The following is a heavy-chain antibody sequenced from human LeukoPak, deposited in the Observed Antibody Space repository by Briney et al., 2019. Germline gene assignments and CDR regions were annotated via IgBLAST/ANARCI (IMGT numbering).Heavy chain of an antibody. Sequence: GSSVKVSCKASGGTFSSYAISWVRQAPGQGLEWMGGIIPIFGTANYAQKFQGRVTITTNESTSTAYMELSSLRSEDTAVYYCARALPSDRWDWFEPWGQGTLVTVSS. CDR2: IIPIFGTA. CDR1: GGTFSSYA. CDR3: ARALPSDRWDWFEP. J-gene: IGHJ5*02. V-gene: IGHV1-69*05. D-gene: IGHD5-24*01.